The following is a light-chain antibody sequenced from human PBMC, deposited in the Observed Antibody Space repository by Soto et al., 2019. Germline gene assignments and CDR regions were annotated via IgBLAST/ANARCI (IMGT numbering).Light chain of an antibody. CDR2: GAS. J-gene: IGKJ1*01. Sequence: EIVLTQSPVTLSLSPGEIATLSCSASQSVSSTYLAWYQQKPGQAPRLLIYGASSRATGIPARFSGSGSGTDFTLTISRLEPEDFAVYYCQKYGNSPQKFGQGTKVDIK. V-gene: IGKV3-20*01. CDR3: QKYGNSPQK. CDR1: QSVSSTY.